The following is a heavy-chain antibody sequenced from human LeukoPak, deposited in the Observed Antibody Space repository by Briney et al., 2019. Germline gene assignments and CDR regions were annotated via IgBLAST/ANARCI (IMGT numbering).Heavy chain of an antibody. CDR3: ACLVGATQDV. D-gene: IGHD1-26*01. CDR1: GFNFSSYS. Sequence: GGSLRLSCAASGFNFSSYSMNWVRQAPGKGLEWVSSISSTSTYIYYADSVKGRFTISRDNAKNSLYLQMNSLRAEDTAVYYCACLVGATQDVWGKGTTVIVSS. V-gene: IGHV3-21*01. CDR2: ISSTSTYI. J-gene: IGHJ6*04.